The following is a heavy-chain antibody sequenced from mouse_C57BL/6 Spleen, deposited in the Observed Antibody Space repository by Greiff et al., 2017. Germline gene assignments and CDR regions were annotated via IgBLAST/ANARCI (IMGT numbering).Heavy chain of an antibody. D-gene: IGHD1-1*01. CDR2: FHPGSGSI. CDR1: GYTFTEYT. J-gene: IGHJ2*01. CDR3: ARQDYYGSSYDYFDY. Sequence: VQLVESGAELVKPGASVKLSCKASGYTFTEYTIHWVKQRSGQGLEWIGWFHPGSGSIKYNEKFKDKATLTADKSSSTVYMELSRLTSEDSAVYFCARQDYYGSSYDYFDYWGQGTTLTVSS. V-gene: IGHV1-62-2*01.